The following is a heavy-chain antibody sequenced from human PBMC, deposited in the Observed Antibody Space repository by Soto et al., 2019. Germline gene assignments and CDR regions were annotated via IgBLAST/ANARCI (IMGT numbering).Heavy chain of an antibody. CDR3: ARDVGYCSSTSCYSYYYYGMDV. CDR2: IYYSGST. V-gene: IGHV4-31*03. Sequence: QVQLQESGPGLVKPSQTLSLTCTVSGGSISSGGYYWSWIRQHPGKGLEWIGYIYYSGSTYYNPSLKSRVTISVDTSKNQFSLKLSSVTAADTAVYYGARDVGYCSSTSCYSYYYYGMDVWGQGTTVTVSS. CDR1: GGSISSGGYY. D-gene: IGHD2-2*03. J-gene: IGHJ6*02.